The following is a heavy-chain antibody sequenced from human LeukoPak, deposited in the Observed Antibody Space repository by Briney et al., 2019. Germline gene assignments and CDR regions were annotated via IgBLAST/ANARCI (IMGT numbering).Heavy chain of an antibody. V-gene: IGHV3-30-3*01. CDR1: GFTFSSYA. CDR2: ISYDGSNK. D-gene: IGHD3-22*01. CDR3: ARDRKITMIPDAFDI. Sequence: GGSLRLSCAASGFTFSSYAMHWVRQAPGKGLEWVAIISYDGSNKYYADSVKGRFTISRDDSKNTLYLQMNSLRAEDTAVYYCARDRKITMIPDAFDIWGQGTMVTVSS. J-gene: IGHJ3*02.